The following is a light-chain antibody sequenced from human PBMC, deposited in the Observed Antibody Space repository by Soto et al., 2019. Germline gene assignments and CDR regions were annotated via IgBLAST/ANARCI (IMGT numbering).Light chain of an antibody. CDR2: DAS. CDR3: QHYDNRLLT. V-gene: IGKV1-33*01. CDR1: QDINTY. Sequence: DIQMTQSPSSLSASVGDRVTITCQASQDINTYLNWYQQKPGKAPKLLIYDASKLETGVPSRFSGGGSGTDFTLTVTSLQPEDIATYFCQHYDNRLLTFGGGTKLEL. J-gene: IGKJ4*01.